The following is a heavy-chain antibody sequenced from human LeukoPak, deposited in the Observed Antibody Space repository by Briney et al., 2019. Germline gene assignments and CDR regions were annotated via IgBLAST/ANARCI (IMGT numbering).Heavy chain of an antibody. CDR2: INHSGST. Sequence: SETLSLTCAVYGGSFSGYYWSWIRQPPGKGLEWIGEINHSGSTNYNPSLKSRVTISVDTSKNQFSLKLSSVTAADTAVYYCARGGYDFWSGYLLDYWGQGTLVTVSS. V-gene: IGHV4-34*01. CDR3: ARGGYDFWSGYLLDY. D-gene: IGHD3-3*01. CDR1: GGSFSGYY. J-gene: IGHJ4*02.